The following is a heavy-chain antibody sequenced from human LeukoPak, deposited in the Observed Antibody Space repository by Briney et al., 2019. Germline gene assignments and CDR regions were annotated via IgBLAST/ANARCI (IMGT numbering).Heavy chain of an antibody. CDR2: ISCDGSNK. J-gene: IGHJ4*02. CDR1: GFTFISYA. V-gene: IGHV3-30-3*02. Sequence: LILSCAASGFTFISYAMHWVRRAPGKGLEWVAVISCDGSNKSSTDSVKGRFTISRDNSRNTMFLQMNSLRVEDTAVYYCAKREIKPVSFNFWGQGTLVTVAS. D-gene: IGHD1-26*01. CDR3: AKREIKPVSFNF.